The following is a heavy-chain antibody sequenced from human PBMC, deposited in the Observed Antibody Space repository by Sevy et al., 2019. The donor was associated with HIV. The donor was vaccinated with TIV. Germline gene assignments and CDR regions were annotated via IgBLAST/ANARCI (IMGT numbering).Heavy chain of an antibody. D-gene: IGHD2-15*01. CDR2: ISRSGRST. Sequence: GSLRLSCAASGFTFRTYAMNWVRQAPGKGLEWVSSISRSGRSTYSAVSVEGRFTISRDNFKNTLYLQLSSLRVDDTAVYYCAKGYCDGGSCPRDYYYYGMDVWGQGATVTVSS. CDR1: GFTFRTYA. CDR3: AKGYCDGGSCPRDYYYYGMDV. V-gene: IGHV3-23*01. J-gene: IGHJ6*02.